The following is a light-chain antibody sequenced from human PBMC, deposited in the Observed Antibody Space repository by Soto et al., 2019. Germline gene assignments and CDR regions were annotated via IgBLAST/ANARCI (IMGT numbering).Light chain of an antibody. CDR3: QQRSNWPPTLT. Sequence: EIVLTQSPATLSLSPGERATLSCRASQSVSSYLAWYQQTPGQAPRLLIYDASNRATGIPARFSGSGSGTDFTLTISSLEPEDFAVYYCQQRSNWPPTLTFGGGTKVEIK. V-gene: IGKV3-11*01. J-gene: IGKJ4*01. CDR1: QSVSSY. CDR2: DAS.